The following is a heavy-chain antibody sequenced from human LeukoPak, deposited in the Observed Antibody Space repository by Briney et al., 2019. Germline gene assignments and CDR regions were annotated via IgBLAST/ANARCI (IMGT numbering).Heavy chain of an antibody. V-gene: IGHV4-59*01. J-gene: IGHJ6*02. CDR2: VYYSGST. Sequence: PSETLSLTCTVSGDSISTYYWTWIRQTPGKGLEWIGYVYYSGSTNYNPSLKSRVTISVDTSKNQFSLKLSSVTAADTAVYYCARAGVVVTAIPYYYYGMDVWGQGTTVTVSS. CDR3: ARAGVVVTAIPYYYYGMDV. CDR1: GDSISTYY. D-gene: IGHD2-21*02.